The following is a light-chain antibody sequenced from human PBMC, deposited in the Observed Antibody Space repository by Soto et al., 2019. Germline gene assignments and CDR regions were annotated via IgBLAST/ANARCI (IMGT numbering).Light chain of an antibody. CDR2: EVS. V-gene: IGLV2-14*01. CDR3: TSYTSSSSWV. Sequence: QSALTQPASVSGSPGQSITISCTGTSSDVGAYNYVSWYQQHPDKAPKLRIYEVSKRPSGLSNRFSGSKSGNTASLTISGLQAEDEADYYCTSYTSSSSWVFGGGTKLTVL. J-gene: IGLJ3*02. CDR1: SSDVGAYNY.